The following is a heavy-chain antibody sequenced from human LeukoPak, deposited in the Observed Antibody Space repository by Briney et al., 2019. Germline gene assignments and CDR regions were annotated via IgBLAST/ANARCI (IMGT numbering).Heavy chain of an antibody. CDR3: AKGTMIVVDTNLFDY. CDR2: ISGSGGST. D-gene: IGHD3-22*01. CDR1: GFTFSSYA. V-gene: IGHV3-23*01. J-gene: IGHJ4*02. Sequence: GGSLRLSCAASGFTFSSYAMSWVRQAPGKGLEWVSAISGSGGSTYYADSVKGRFTISRDNSKNTLYLQMNSLRAEDTAVYYCAKGTMIVVDTNLFDYWGQGTLVTVSS.